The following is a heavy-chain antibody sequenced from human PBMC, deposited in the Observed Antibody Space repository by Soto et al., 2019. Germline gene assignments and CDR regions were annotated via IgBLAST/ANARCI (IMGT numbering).Heavy chain of an antibody. D-gene: IGHD3-9*01. CDR2: IYSGGNT. V-gene: IGHV3-53*01. CDR1: GFTVSSNY. J-gene: IGHJ5*02. CDR3: AREYDILHWFDP. Sequence: GGSLRLSCAASGFTVSSNYMSWVRQAPGKGLEWVSIIYSGGNTYYADSVKGRFTISRDNAKNSLYLQMNSLRAEDTAVYYCAREYDILHWFDPWGQGTLVTVSS.